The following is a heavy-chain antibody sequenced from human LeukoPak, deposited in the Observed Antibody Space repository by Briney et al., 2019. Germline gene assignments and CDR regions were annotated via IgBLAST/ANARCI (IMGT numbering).Heavy chain of an antibody. D-gene: IGHD5-12*01. CDR2: IIPILGIA. Sequence: SVKVSCKASGGTFSSYAISWVRQAPGQGLEWMGRIIPILGIANYAQKFQGRVTITADKSTSTAYMELSSLRSEDTAVYYCARDLVAATIMLDFDYWGQGTLVTVSS. J-gene: IGHJ4*02. CDR3: ARDLVAATIMLDFDY. V-gene: IGHV1-69*04. CDR1: GGTFSSYA.